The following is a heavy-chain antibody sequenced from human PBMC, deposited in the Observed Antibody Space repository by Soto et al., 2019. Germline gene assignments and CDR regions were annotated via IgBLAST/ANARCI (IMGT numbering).Heavy chain of an antibody. D-gene: IGHD6-19*01. CDR3: ARDVRGYSSGWYDWFDP. V-gene: IGHV4-59*01. Sequence: SETLSLTSTVSGGSISSYDWSWIRQPPGKGLEWIGYIYSSGSTNYNPSLRSRVTISVDTSKNHFSLKVSSVTAADTAVYYCARDVRGYSSGWYDWFDPWGQGTLVTVSS. J-gene: IGHJ5*02. CDR1: GGSISSYD. CDR2: IYSSGST.